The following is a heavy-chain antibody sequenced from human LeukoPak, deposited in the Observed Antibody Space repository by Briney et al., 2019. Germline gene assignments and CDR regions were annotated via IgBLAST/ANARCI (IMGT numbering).Heavy chain of an antibody. V-gene: IGHV3-7*01. CDR1: GFTFSRYW. D-gene: IGHD7-27*01. J-gene: IGHJ3*02. Sequence: PGGSLRLSCAASGFTFSRYWMTWVRQASGKRLEWVANIKPDGSDTYYVDSVKGRFTISKDNAKNSLYLQLNSLRAEDTAVYFCARDPGPTAWGAFDIWGQGTVVSVSS. CDR2: IKPDGSDT. CDR3: ARDPGPTAWGAFDI.